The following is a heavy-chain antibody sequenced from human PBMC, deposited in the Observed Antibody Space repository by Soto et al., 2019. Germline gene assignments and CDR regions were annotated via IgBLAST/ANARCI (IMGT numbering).Heavy chain of an antibody. D-gene: IGHD6-19*01. J-gene: IGHJ4*02. CDR3: AREVIAVAGLYLDY. V-gene: IGHV1-69*13. CDR2: IIPIFGTA. Sequence: GASVKVSCKASGGTFSSYAISWVRQAPGQGLEWMGGIIPIFGTANYAQKFQGRVTITADESTSTAYMELSSLRSGDTAVYYCAREVIAVAGLYLDYWGQGTLVTVSS. CDR1: GGTFSSYA.